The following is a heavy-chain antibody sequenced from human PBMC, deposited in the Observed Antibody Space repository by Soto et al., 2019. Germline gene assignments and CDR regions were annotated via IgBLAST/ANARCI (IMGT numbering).Heavy chain of an antibody. CDR1: GGTFSSYA. J-gene: IGHJ6*02. D-gene: IGHD2-21*02. CDR2: IIPIFGTA. CDR3: ARDEFPYCGGDCYWYGMDV. Sequence: QVQLVQSGAEVKKPGYSVKVSCKASGGTFSSYAISWVRQAPGQGLEWMGGIIPIFGTANYAQKFQGRVTITADESTSTAYMELSSLRSEDTAVYYCARDEFPYCGGDCYWYGMDVWGQGTTVTVSS. V-gene: IGHV1-69*12.